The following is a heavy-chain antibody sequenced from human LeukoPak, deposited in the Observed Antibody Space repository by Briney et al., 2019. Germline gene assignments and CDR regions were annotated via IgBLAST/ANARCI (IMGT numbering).Heavy chain of an antibody. V-gene: IGHV4-59*01. J-gene: IGHJ4*02. CDR1: GGSISSYY. Sequence: SETLSLTCTVSGGSISSYYWSWIRQPPGKGLEWIGYIYYSGSTNYNPSLKSRVTISVDMSKNQFSLKLSSVTAADTAVYYCARAGIAAAGTPFDYWGQGTLVTVSS. D-gene: IGHD6-13*01. CDR2: IYYSGST. CDR3: ARAGIAAAGTPFDY.